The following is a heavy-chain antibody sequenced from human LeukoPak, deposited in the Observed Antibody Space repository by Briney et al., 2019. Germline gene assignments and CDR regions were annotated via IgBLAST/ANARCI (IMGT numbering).Heavy chain of an antibody. CDR1: GYTFTSYG. Sequence: ASVKVSCKASGYTFTSYGISWVRQAPGQGLEWMGWISAYNGNTNYAQEFQGRVTITADESTSTACMELTSLRSEDTAVYYCAREGGEGLPFDYWGQGTLVTVSS. CDR3: AREGGEGLPFDY. V-gene: IGHV1-18*01. D-gene: IGHD3-16*01. CDR2: ISAYNGNT. J-gene: IGHJ4*02.